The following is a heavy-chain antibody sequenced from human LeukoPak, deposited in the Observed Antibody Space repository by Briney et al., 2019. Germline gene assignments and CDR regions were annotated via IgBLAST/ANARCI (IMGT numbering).Heavy chain of an antibody. Sequence: SETLSLTCTVSGGSISSYYWSWIRQPPGKGLEWIGYIYYSGSTNYSPSLKSRVTISVDTSKNQFSLKLSSVTAADTAVYYCARGESSGWYAFVDYWGQGTLVTVSS. J-gene: IGHJ4*02. D-gene: IGHD6-19*01. CDR3: ARGESSGWYAFVDY. V-gene: IGHV4-59*01. CDR2: IYYSGST. CDR1: GGSISSYY.